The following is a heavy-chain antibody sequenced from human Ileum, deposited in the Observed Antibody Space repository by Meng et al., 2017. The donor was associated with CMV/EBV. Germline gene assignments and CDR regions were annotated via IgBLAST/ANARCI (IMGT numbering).Heavy chain of an antibody. D-gene: IGHD6-6*01. Sequence: GGSLRLSCAASGFTFRNYVMAWVRQAPGRGLEWVSAINDNGGSTNYPDSVRGRFSVSRDNSKDTVFLQLNGLTDDDTAVYFCAKGSAAGRPYYFDYWGQGNQV. CDR2: INDNGGST. J-gene: IGHJ4*01. V-gene: IGHV3-23*01. CDR3: AKGSAAGRPYYFDY. CDR1: GFTFRNYV.